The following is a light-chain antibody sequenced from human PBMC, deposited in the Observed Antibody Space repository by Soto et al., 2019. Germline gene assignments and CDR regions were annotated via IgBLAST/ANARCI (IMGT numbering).Light chain of an antibody. CDR1: QSLLYRDGNTY. Sequence: DVVMTQSPLSLPVTLGQPSSISCRSSQSLLYRDGNTYLSWFHQRTGQSPRCLXXKVSNRDSGVPDRFSGSGSGTDFTLKISRVEDEDVGVYYCMQGTHWHPITFGQGTRLEIK. J-gene: IGKJ5*01. CDR3: MQGTHWHPIT. V-gene: IGKV2-30*01. CDR2: KVS.